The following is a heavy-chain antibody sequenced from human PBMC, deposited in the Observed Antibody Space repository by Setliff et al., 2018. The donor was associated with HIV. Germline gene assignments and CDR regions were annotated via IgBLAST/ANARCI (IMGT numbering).Heavy chain of an antibody. V-gene: IGHV1-46*01. D-gene: IGHD3-22*01. CDR2: INPSGGSA. Sequence: ASVKVSCKASGYTFTSYYLHWVRQAPGQGLEWMGMINPSGGSASYAQRFQGRVTMSRDTSTSTVYMELSSLRSEDTAVYYCARDYFDSSAYHYGFGAFDIWGQGTMVTVS. CDR1: GYTFTSYY. J-gene: IGHJ3*02. CDR3: ARDYFDSSAYHYGFGAFDI.